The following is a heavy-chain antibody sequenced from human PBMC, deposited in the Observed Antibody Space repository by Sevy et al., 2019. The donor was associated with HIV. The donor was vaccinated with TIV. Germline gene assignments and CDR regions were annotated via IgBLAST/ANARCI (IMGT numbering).Heavy chain of an antibody. Sequence: SETLSLTCTVSGGSISSSSYYWGWSRQPPGKGLEWIGRIYYSGSTYYNPSLKSRVTISVDTSKNQFSLKLSSVTAADTAVYYCVRPYYDSSAPGFDPWGQGTLVTVSS. CDR3: VRPYYDSSAPGFDP. CDR1: GGSISSSSYY. D-gene: IGHD3-22*01. CDR2: IYYSGST. V-gene: IGHV4-39*01. J-gene: IGHJ5*02.